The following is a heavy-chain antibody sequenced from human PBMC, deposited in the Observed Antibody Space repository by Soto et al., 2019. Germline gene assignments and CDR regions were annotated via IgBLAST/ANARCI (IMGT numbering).Heavy chain of an antibody. CDR3: AAALGCSSTSGTFDF. Sequence: QVQLVQSGAEVKKPGSSVKVSCKASGGTFGSYAFSWVRQAPGQGLEWMGGIIPVSGAAHYAQKFQGRVTITADEYTSTAYMELSRRSSQATAVYYCAAALGCSSTSGTFDFWGQGTRVIVSS. CDR1: GGTFGSYA. V-gene: IGHV1-69*01. D-gene: IGHD2-2*01. J-gene: IGHJ4*02. CDR2: IIPVSGAA.